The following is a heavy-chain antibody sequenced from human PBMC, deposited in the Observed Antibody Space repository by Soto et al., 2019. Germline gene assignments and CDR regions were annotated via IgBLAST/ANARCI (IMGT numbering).Heavy chain of an antibody. CDR1: GGSISSGGYY. D-gene: IGHD1-26*01. V-gene: IGHV4-31*03. CDR3: ARVVGARTHFDY. J-gene: IGHJ4*02. CDR2: IYYSGST. Sequence: QVHLQESGPGLVKPSQNLALSCTVSGGSISSGGYYWSWIRQHPGKGLEWIGYIYYSGSTYYNLSLKSRVTISVDTSKNQFSLKLSSVTAADTAVYYCARVVGARTHFDYWGQGTLVTVSS.